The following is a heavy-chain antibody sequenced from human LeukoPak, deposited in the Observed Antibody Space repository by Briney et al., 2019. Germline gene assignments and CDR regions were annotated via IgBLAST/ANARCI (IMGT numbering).Heavy chain of an antibody. CDR2: ISSSGSTI. J-gene: IGHJ6*03. V-gene: IGHV3-48*03. CDR3: AELGITMIGGV. Sequence: GGSLRLSCASSGFTFSSYEMNWVRQAPGKGLEWVSYISSSGSTIYYADSVKGRFTISRDNAKNSLYLQMNSLRAEDTAVYYCAELGITMIGGVLGKGTTVTISS. CDR1: GFTFSSYE. D-gene: IGHD3-10*02.